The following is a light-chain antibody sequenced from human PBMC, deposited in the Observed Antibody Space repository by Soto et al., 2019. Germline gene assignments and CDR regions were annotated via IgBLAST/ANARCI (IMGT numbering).Light chain of an antibody. J-gene: IGKJ5*01. CDR1: HSVRTN. V-gene: IGKV3-11*01. CDR2: GAS. CDR3: QQRSNWPEIT. Sequence: EIVLTQSPATLSLSPAERATLSCRASHSVRTNLAWYQHKPGQSHRLLLYGASNRATGFPARFSGSGSGTDFTPTISSLEPQDFAVYYCQQRSNWPEITFGQGTRREIK.